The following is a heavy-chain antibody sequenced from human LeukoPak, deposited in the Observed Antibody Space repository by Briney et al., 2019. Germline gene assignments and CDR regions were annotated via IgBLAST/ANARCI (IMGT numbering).Heavy chain of an antibody. CDR3: ARQGIVILDY. V-gene: IGHV4-39*01. D-gene: IGHD2/OR15-2a*01. CDR1: GGSISSSSYY. Sequence: SETLSLTCTVSGGSISSSSYYWGWIRQPPGQGLEWIGSIYYSGSTYYNPSLKSRVTISVDTSKNQFSLKLSSVTAADTAVYYCARQGIVILDYWGQGTLVTVSS. CDR2: IYYSGST. J-gene: IGHJ4*02.